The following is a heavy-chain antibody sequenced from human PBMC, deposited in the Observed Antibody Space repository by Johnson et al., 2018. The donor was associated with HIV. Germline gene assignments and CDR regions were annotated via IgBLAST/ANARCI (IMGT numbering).Heavy chain of an antibody. CDR1: GFTFSSYA. CDR2: ISYDGSNK. V-gene: IGHV3-30*14. J-gene: IGHJ3*02. CDR3: ARGPWAFDI. Sequence: QMQLVESGGGLVQPGRSLRLSCAASGFTFSSYAMHWVRQAPGKGLEWVAVISYDGSNKYYADSVKGRFTISRDNSKNTQYLQMNSLRAGDTAVYYCARGPWAFDIWGQGTMVTVSS.